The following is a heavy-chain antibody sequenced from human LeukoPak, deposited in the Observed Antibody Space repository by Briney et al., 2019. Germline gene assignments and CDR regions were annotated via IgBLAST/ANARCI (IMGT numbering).Heavy chain of an antibody. V-gene: IGHV1-2*02. Sequence: ASVKVSCKTSGYTFIGYYIHWVRQAPGQGLEWMGCINPNSGVTNFPQKFQGRVTMTRDTSISTAYMELSRLRSEDTAVYYCARAGIPGYCTNVTCSNWLDPWGQGTLVTVSS. CDR1: GYTFIGYY. CDR3: ARAGIPGYCTNVTCSNWLDP. CDR2: INPNSGVT. D-gene: IGHD2-8*01. J-gene: IGHJ5*02.